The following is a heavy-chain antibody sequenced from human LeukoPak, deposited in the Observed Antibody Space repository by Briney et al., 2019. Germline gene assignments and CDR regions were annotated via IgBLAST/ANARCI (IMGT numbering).Heavy chain of an antibody. Sequence: SETLSLTCTVSGGSISTYYWSWIRQPPGKGLERIGYIYYSGSTNYNPSLKSRVTISVDTSKNQFSLKLSSVTAADTAVYYCARTRGYSYGLYYYYYMDVWGKGTTVTVSS. V-gene: IGHV4-59*01. CDR2: IYYSGST. D-gene: IGHD5-18*01. CDR1: GGSISTYY. CDR3: ARTRGYSYGLYYYYYMDV. J-gene: IGHJ6*03.